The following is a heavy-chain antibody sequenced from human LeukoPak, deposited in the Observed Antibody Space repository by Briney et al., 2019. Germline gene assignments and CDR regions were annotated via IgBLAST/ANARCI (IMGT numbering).Heavy chain of an antibody. CDR2: ISGSGGST. Sequence: QPGGSLRLSCAASGFTFSSYAMSWVRQAPGKGLEWVSAISGSGGSTYYADSVKGRFTISRDNSKNTLYLQMNSLRAEDTAVYYCAKDGGVYGSGSFKGYYYYGMDVWGQGTTVTVSS. V-gene: IGHV3-23*01. CDR3: AKDGGVYGSGSFKGYYYYGMDV. D-gene: IGHD3-10*01. CDR1: GFTFSSYA. J-gene: IGHJ6*02.